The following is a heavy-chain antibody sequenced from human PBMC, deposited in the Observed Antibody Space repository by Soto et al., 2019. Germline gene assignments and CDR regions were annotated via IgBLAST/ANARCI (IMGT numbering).Heavy chain of an antibody. J-gene: IGHJ4*02. V-gene: IGHV1-2*02. Sequence: QVQLVQSGAEVKKPGASVKVSCKASGYTFTDYYIHWVRQAPGQGLEYMGWINPNSGGTKYAQKFQGGVTMTRDTSITTAYMELSSLTSDDTAVYFCARSLSTIGARPDFWGQGTLVTVSS. CDR3: ARSLSTIGARPDF. CDR1: GYTFTDYY. CDR2: INPNSGGT. D-gene: IGHD6-6*01.